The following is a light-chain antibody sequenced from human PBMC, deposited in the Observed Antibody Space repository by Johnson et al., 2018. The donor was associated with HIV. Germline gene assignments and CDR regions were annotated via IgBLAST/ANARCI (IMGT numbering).Light chain of an antibody. CDR2: ENN. V-gene: IGLV1-51*02. Sequence: QSVLTQPPSVSAAPGQKVTISCSGSSSNIGNNYVSWYQQFPGTAPKLLIYENNKLPSGIPDRFSGSKSGTSVTLDITGLQTGAEAYYYCGTWDSSLNGYVFATGTKVTVL. CDR1: SSNIGNNY. J-gene: IGLJ1*01. CDR3: GTWDSSLNGYV.